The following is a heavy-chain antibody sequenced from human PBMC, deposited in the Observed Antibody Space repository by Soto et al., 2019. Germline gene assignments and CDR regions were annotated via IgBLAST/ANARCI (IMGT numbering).Heavy chain of an antibody. CDR1: GGSISSSSYY. J-gene: IGHJ4*02. CDR2: MSSSGST. D-gene: IGHD2-2*01. CDR3: ARAQPFDS. Sequence: SETLSLTCTVSGGSISSSSYYWGWIRQPPGKGLELIGYMSSSGSTNYNPSLKSRVTISLDTSKNQFSLNLRSVTAADTAIYYCARAQPFDSWGQGILVTVSS. V-gene: IGHV4-61*05.